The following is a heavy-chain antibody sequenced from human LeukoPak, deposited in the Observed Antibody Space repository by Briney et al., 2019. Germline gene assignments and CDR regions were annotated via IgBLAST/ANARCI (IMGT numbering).Heavy chain of an antibody. V-gene: IGHV3-23*01. J-gene: IGHJ3*02. Sequence: PGGSLRLSCAASGFTFSNDAMNWVRQVPGKGLEWVSTISGSGGSTYYADSVKGRFTISRDNSWNTLYLQMNSLRAEDTAVYYCAKDQVISGSEASDIWGQGTMVTVSS. D-gene: IGHD2-21*01. CDR3: AKDQVISGSEASDI. CDR1: GFTFSNDA. CDR2: ISGSGGST.